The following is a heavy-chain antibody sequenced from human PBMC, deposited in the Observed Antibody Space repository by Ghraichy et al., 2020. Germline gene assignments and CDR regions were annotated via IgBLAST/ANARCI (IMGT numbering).Heavy chain of an antibody. CDR1: GGSISSGNNY. J-gene: IGHJ3*02. V-gene: IGHV4-61*02. Sequence: SETLSLTCTVSGGSISSGNNYWSWLRQSDGKGLEWIGRIYTSGRTYYNPSLRSRVTISLDTSKNPFSLKLSSVTAADTALYFCARDKPYYYDTTGYYYTPAAFEIWGQGPKVTVSS. CDR2: IYTSGRT. D-gene: IGHD3-22*01. CDR3: ARDKPYYYDTTGYYYTPAAFEI.